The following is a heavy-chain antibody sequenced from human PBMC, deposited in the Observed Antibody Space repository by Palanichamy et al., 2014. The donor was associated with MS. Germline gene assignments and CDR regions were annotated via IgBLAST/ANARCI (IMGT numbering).Heavy chain of an antibody. CDR3: ARDRVRYYYGMDV. CDR1: GFTFSSYW. V-gene: IGHV3-7*03. Sequence: EVQLVESGGGLVQPGGSLRLSCAASGFTFSSYWMSWVRQAPGKGLEWVANIKQDGSEKYHVDSVKGRFTISRDNAKNSLYLQMNSLRAEDTAVYYCARDRVRYYYGMDVWGQGTTVTVSS. CDR2: IKQDGSEK. J-gene: IGHJ6*01. D-gene: IGHD1-1*01.